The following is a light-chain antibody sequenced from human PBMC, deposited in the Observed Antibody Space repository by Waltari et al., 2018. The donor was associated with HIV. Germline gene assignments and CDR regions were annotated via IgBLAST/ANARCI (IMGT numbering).Light chain of an antibody. CDR3: QAWDSNPGF. V-gene: IGLV3-1*01. CDR1: KLGDKY. J-gene: IGLJ2*01. Sequence: SYELTQPPSVSVSQGQTASITCSGDKLGDKYACWYQRKPGQSPILVIYQGNRRPSGIPERFSGSNSGNTATLTISGTQAIDEADYYCQAWDSNPGFFGGGTRLTVL. CDR2: QGN.